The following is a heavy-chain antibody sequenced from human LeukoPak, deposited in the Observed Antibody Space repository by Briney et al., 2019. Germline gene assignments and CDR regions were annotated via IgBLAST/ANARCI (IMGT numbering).Heavy chain of an antibody. CDR3: AREYYSSFDY. CDR2: ISHDGYST. D-gene: IGHD2-21*01. Sequence: GESLRLSCVASGFYFNPYWMAWVRQAPGKVLEWVATISHDGYSTFYVDSVRGRFSISRDNAQNSLFLQMSSLRVDDTAVYYCAREYYSSFDYWGQGALVTLSS. J-gene: IGHJ4*02. V-gene: IGHV3-7*01. CDR1: GFYFNPYW.